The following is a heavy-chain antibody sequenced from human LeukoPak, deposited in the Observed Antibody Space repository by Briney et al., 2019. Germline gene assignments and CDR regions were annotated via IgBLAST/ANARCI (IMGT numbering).Heavy chain of an antibody. CDR3: AKSHVSTATGTGRYFDY. CDR1: GLTFSNSA. V-gene: IGHV3-23*01. D-gene: IGHD3-9*01. J-gene: IGHJ4*01. Sequence: GGSLRLSCAVSGLTFSNSAMSWVRQAPGKGLEWVSAISVGSDVIYYADSVKGRFAISRDNSKHTVYLQMDSLRAEDTAVYYCAKSHVSTATGTGRYFDYXXXXTLVTVSS. CDR2: ISVGSDVI.